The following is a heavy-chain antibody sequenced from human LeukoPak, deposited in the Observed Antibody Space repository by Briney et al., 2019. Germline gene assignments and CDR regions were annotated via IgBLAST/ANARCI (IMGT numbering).Heavy chain of an antibody. V-gene: IGHV1-18*01. D-gene: IGHD3-22*01. J-gene: IGHJ4*02. CDR3: ARDGDPKYYYDSSGYYSY. CDR1: GYTFTSYG. Sequence: GASAKVSCKASGYTFTSYGISWVRQAPGQGLEWMGWISAYNGNTNYAQKLQGRVTMTTDTSTSTAYMELRSLRSDDTAVYYCARDGDPKYYYDSSGYYSYWGQGTLVTVSS. CDR2: ISAYNGNT.